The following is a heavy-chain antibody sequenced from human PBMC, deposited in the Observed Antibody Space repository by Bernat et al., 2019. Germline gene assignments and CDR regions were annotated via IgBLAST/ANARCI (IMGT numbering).Heavy chain of an antibody. CDR1: GGTFSSYA. CDR3: ARGVGATPYYYYYGMDV. Sequence: QVQLVQSGAEVKKPGSSVKVSCKASGGTFSSYAISWVRQAPGQGLEWMGGIIPIFGTANYAQKFQDRVTITADESTSTAYMELSSLRSEDTAVYYCARGVGATPYYYYYGMDVWGQGTTVTVSS. D-gene: IGHD1-26*01. J-gene: IGHJ6*02. CDR2: IIPIFGTA. V-gene: IGHV1-69*01.